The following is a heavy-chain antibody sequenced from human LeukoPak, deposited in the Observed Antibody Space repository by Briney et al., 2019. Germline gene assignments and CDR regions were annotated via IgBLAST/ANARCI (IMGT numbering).Heavy chain of an antibody. V-gene: IGHV3-30-3*01. CDR3: ARDPDCSSTSCPPRFDY. CDR2: ISYDGSNK. D-gene: IGHD2-2*01. J-gene: IGHJ4*02. CDR1: GFTFSSYA. Sequence: GGSLRLSCAASGFTFSSYAMHWVRQAPGKGLEWVAVISYDGSNKYYADSVKGRFTISRDNSKNTLYLQMNSLRAEDTAVYYCARDPDCSSTSCPPRFDYWGQGTLVTVSS.